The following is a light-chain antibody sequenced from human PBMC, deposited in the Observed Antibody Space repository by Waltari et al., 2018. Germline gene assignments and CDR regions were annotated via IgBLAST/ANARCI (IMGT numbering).Light chain of an antibody. CDR1: QSVGSY. J-gene: IGKJ5*01. CDR3: QQRSNWPPVT. V-gene: IGKV3-11*01. Sequence: EIVLTQSPATLSLSPGERATLSCRASQSVGSYLTWYQQKPGQAPRHLIYDASNRATGIPARFSGSGSGTDFPLTISSLEPEDFAVYYCQQRSNWPPVTFGQGTRLEIK. CDR2: DAS.